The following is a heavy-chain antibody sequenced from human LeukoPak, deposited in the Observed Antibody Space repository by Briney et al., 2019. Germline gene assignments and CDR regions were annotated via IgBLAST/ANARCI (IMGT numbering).Heavy chain of an antibody. CDR1: GDSVSSNSAA. Sequence: SQTLSLTCAISGDSVSSNSAAWNWIRQSPSRGLEWLGRTVYRSKWYNDYALSVKSRISINADTSKNQFSLQLNSVTPEDTAVYYCARDHGYVIDYWGQGTLVTVSS. CDR2: TVYRSKWYN. V-gene: IGHV6-1*01. CDR3: ARDHGYVIDY. D-gene: IGHD5-12*01. J-gene: IGHJ4*02.